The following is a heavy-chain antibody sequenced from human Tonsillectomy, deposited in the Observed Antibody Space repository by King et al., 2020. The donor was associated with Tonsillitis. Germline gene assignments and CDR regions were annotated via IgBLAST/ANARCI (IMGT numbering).Heavy chain of an antibody. CDR1: GFTFSNYG. J-gene: IGHJ6*02. CDR2: ISFDGSRK. CDR3: ANPPVEDRCGYQHWYYYYDVDV. V-gene: IGHV3-30*18. Sequence: VQLVESGGGVVKPGRSLRLSCAASGFTFSNYGMYWVRQAPGKGLEWVAVISFDGSRKYYADSVKGRFTISRDNSKKTLYLQMNSLRVEDTAVYYCANPPVEDRCGYQHWYYYYDVDVWGQGTTVSVSS. D-gene: IGHD2-2*01.